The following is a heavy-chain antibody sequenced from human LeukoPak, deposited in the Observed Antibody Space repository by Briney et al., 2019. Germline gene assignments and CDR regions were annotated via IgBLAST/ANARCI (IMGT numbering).Heavy chain of an antibody. CDR3: ARDYSMVRGVEMGGFDY. D-gene: IGHD3-10*01. CDR1: GYSFPHYG. Sequence: ASVNVSRKPSGYSFPHYGISRVRQAPGQGLEWMGWISAYQVNTNYPQKPQRRVPMTTDTSTSTAYLELRSLRSDDTAVYYCARDYSMVRGVEMGGFDYWGQGTLVTVSS. J-gene: IGHJ4*02. V-gene: IGHV1-18*01. CDR2: ISAYQVNT.